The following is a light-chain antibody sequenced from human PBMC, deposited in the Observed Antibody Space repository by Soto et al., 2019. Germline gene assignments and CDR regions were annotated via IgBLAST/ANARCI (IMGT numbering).Light chain of an antibody. CDR1: QSVDSS. Sequence: EVVLTQSPATLSLSPGERATLSCRASQSVDSSLAWYQQKLGQAPRLLIYDASNRATGIPGRFSGSGSGTDFTLTISSLEPEDFSVYYCPQRGAFGQGTKVEIK. V-gene: IGKV3-11*01. CDR3: PQRGA. J-gene: IGKJ2*01. CDR2: DAS.